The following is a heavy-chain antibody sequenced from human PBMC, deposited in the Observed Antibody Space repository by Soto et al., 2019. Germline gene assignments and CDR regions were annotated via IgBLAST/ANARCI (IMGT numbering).Heavy chain of an antibody. CDR2: ISYDGSNK. CDR1: GFTFSSYA. Sequence: GGSLRLSCAASGFTFSSYAMHWVRQAPGKGLEWEAVISYDGSNKYYADSVKGRFTISRDDAKNSLFLQMNSLRDEDTAMYYCARDNGRAGSFDPWGQGTLVTVSS. J-gene: IGHJ5*02. D-gene: IGHD6-13*01. V-gene: IGHV3-30-3*01. CDR3: ARDNGRAGSFDP.